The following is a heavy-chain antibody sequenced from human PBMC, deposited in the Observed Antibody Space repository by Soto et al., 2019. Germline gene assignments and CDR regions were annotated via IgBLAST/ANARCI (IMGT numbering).Heavy chain of an antibody. CDR3: ATSPRYSSGWYDY. Sequence: PSETLSLTCAVYGGSFSGYYWSWIRQPPGKGLEWIGEINHSGSTNYNPSLKSRVTISVDPSKNQFSLKLSSVTAADTAVYYCATSPRYSSGWYDYWGQGTLVTVSS. J-gene: IGHJ4*02. CDR2: INHSGST. V-gene: IGHV4-34*01. D-gene: IGHD6-19*01. CDR1: GGSFSGYY.